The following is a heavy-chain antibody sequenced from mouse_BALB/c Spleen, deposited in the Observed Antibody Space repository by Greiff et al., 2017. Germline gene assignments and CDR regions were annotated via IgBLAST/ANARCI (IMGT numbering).Heavy chain of an antibody. CDR2: ISYSGST. J-gene: IGHJ1*01. V-gene: IGHV3-8*02. CDR1: GDSITSGY. D-gene: IGHD1-1*01. CDR3: ATPYYYGSSSWYFDV. Sequence: EVQLQESGPSLVKPSQTLSLTCSVTGDSITSGYWNWIRKFPGNKLEYMGYISYSGSTYYNPSLKSRISITRDTSKNQYYLQLNSVTTEDTATYYCATPYYYGSSSWYFDVWGAGTTVTVSS.